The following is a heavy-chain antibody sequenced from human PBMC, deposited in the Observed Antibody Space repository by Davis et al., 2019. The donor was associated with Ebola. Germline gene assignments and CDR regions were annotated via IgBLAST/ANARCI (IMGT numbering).Heavy chain of an antibody. CDR1: GGTFSSYA. D-gene: IGHD2-2*02. Sequence: ASVKVSCKASGGTFSSYAISWVRQATGQGLEWMGWMNPNSGNTGYAQNFQGRVTMTKNTSISTAYMELSSLRSEDTAVYYCARARWDRYCSSTSCYTRDYYYYYMDVWGKGTTVTVSS. CDR2: MNPNSGNT. J-gene: IGHJ6*03. CDR3: ARARWDRYCSSTSCYTRDYYYYYMDV. V-gene: IGHV1-8*02.